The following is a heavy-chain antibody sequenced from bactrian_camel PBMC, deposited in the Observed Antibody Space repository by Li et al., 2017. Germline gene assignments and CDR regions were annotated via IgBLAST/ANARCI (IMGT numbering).Heavy chain of an antibody. V-gene: IGHV3S55*01. CDR3: AAGTGTAATMHCGRAEFQARADKYEL. J-gene: IGHJ4*01. Sequence: HVQLVESGGGSVQAGGSLRLSCEASTLDLAGRCVGWFRQVPGKEREGVATINSAEFISCVDSVKGRFTISYGNAKNTLYLQMNSLKPEDTAMYYCAAGTGTAATMHCGRAEFQARADKYELWGRGTQVTVS. CDR2: INSAEFI. CDR1: TLDLAGRC. D-gene: IGHD4*01.